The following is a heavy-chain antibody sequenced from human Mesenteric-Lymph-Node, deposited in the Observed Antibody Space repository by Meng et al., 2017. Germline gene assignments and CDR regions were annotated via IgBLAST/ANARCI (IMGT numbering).Heavy chain of an antibody. D-gene: IGHD1-26*01. J-gene: IGHJ6*02. CDR3: AREMTGGSYYGGYYYYYGMDV. CDR2: INSDGSST. V-gene: IGHV3-74*01. CDR1: GFTFSSYW. Sequence: GESLKISCAASGFTFSSYWMHWVRQAPGKGLVWVSRINSDGSSTSYADSVKGRFTISRDNAKNTLYLQMNSLRAEDTAVYYCAREMTGGSYYGGYYYYYGMDVWGQGTTVTVSS.